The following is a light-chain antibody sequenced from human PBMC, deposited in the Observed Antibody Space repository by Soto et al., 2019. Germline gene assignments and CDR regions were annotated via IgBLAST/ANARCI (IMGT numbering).Light chain of an antibody. J-gene: IGLJ2*01. V-gene: IGLV2-14*01. CDR2: EVS. Sequence: QSVLTQPASVSGSPGQSITISCTGTSSYVGGYDYVSWYQHHPGKDPKLMIYEVSNRPSGVSYRFSGSKSGNMASLTISGLQAEDEADYYCSSYTGSSTLVFGGGTKLTVL. CDR3: SSYTGSSTLV. CDR1: SSYVGGYDY.